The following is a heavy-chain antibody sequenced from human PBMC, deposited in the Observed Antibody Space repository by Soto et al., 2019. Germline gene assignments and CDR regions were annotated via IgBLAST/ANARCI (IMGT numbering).Heavy chain of an antibody. CDR3: TRYTYTSRYSYFGMDV. J-gene: IGHJ6*02. Sequence: GGSLRLSCTCFGFTFGDYAISWSRQAPGKGLEWVGVIRSKAYGETTDYGASVKGRFTILRDDSKSIAYLQLNSLQSEDTGVYYCTRYTYTSRYSYFGMDVWGHGTAVTVSS. CDR2: IRSKAYGETT. CDR1: GFTFGDYA. V-gene: IGHV3-49*03. D-gene: IGHD2-2*01.